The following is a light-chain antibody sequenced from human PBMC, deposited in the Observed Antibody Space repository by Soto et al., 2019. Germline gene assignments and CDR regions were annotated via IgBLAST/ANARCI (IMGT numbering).Light chain of an antibody. V-gene: IGKV1D-12*01. CDR1: QDISTL. CDR3: QQADSFPLN. J-gene: IGKJ4*01. CDR2: GAS. Sequence: DIQMTQSPSSVSASIGDTVTITCRASQDISTLLAWYQQKPGKAPKLLIYGASTLESGVPSRFSGRGSGTDFTLTISSLQPEDFATDFWQQADSFPLNFGGGTKVEIK.